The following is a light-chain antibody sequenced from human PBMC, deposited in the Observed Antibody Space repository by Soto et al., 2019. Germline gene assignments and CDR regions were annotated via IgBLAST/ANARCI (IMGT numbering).Light chain of an antibody. CDR1: QSVLYSSNNKKY. Sequence: DIVMTQSPDSLAASLGERATINCKSSQSVLYSSNNKKYLAWYQQKVGQPPKLLINWASTRESGVPERFSGSGSGTDFTLTISSLQAEDVAVYYCQQYYSTPWTFGQGTKVEIK. CDR2: WAS. CDR3: QQYYSTPWT. J-gene: IGKJ1*01. V-gene: IGKV4-1*01.